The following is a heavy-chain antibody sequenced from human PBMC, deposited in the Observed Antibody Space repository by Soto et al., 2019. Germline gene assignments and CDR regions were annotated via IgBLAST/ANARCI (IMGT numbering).Heavy chain of an antibody. Sequence: QVQLVESGGGVVQPGRSLRLSCAASGFTFSSYGMHWVRQAPGKGLEWVAVISYDGSNKYYADSVKGRFTISRDNSKNTLYLQMNSLRAEDTAVYYCAKGNDFSYWGQGTLVTVSS. CDR2: ISYDGSNK. J-gene: IGHJ4*02. V-gene: IGHV3-30*18. D-gene: IGHD3-3*01. CDR3: AKGNDFSY. CDR1: GFTFSSYG.